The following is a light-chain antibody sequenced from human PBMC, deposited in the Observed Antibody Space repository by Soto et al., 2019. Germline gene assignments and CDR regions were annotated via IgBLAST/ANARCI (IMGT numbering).Light chain of an antibody. CDR2: NNN. Sequence: QSVLTQPPSASGTPGQRVTISCSGSSSNIGSNYVYWYQQLPGTAPKLLNYNNNQRPSGVPDRFSGSKSGTSASLAISGLRSEDEADYYCAAWDDSLSGWLFGVGTKLTVL. V-gene: IGLV1-47*02. CDR1: SSNIGSNY. CDR3: AAWDDSLSGWL. J-gene: IGLJ3*02.